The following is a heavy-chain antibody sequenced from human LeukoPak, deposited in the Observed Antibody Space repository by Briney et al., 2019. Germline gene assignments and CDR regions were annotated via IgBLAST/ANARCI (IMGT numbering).Heavy chain of an antibody. CDR1: GITLSNYG. Sequence: GGSLRLSCAVSGITLSNYGMSWVRQAPGKGLEWVAGISGSGGGTNYADSVKGRFTISRDNPKNTLFLQMNSLRAEDTAVYFCAKRGVVIRVIVVGSHKEAYHFDSWGQGAVVTVSS. V-gene: IGHV3-23*01. CDR2: ISGSGGGT. J-gene: IGHJ4*02. D-gene: IGHD2-15*01. CDR3: AKRGVVIRVIVVGSHKEAYHFDS.